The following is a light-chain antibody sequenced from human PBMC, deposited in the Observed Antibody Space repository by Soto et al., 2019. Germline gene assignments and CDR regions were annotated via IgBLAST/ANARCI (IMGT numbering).Light chain of an antibody. CDR2: KVT. CDR1: SSDVGAYNY. Sequence: QSALTQPASVSGSPGQSITISCTGTSSDVGAYNYVSWYRQHPGKGPELIIYKVTDRPSGVSSRFSGSKSGNTASLTISGLQAEDEADYYYSSYTTSSTWVFGGGTQLTVL. J-gene: IGLJ3*02. V-gene: IGLV2-14*01. CDR3: SSYTTSSTWV.